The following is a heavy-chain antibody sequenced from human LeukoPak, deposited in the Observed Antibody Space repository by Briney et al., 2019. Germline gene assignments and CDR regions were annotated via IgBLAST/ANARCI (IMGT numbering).Heavy chain of an antibody. D-gene: IGHD6-19*01. CDR2: ISGSGVST. CDR3: AKAGSGWIFDN. CDR1: XXTFSSYA. V-gene: IGHV3-23*01. J-gene: IGHJ4*02. Sequence: GGSLRLSCXAXXXTFSSYAMSWVRQAPGEGLEWVSGISGSGVSTYYADSVKGRFTISRDNSKNTLYLQMNSLRAEDTAVYYCAKAGSGWIFDNWGQGTLVTVSS.